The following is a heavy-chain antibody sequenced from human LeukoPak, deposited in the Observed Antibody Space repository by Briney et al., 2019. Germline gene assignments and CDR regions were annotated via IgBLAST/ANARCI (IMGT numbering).Heavy chain of an antibody. CDR3: AKDLGSIYDSYAFDI. J-gene: IGHJ3*02. Sequence: GGSLRLSCAASGFTFSSYGMHWVRQAPGKGLEWVAVISYDGSNKYYADSVKGRFTISRDNSKNTLYLQMNSLRAEDTAVYYCAKDLGSIYDSYAFDIWGQGTMVTVSS. CDR2: ISYDGSNK. V-gene: IGHV3-30*18. CDR1: GFTFSSYG. D-gene: IGHD3-22*01.